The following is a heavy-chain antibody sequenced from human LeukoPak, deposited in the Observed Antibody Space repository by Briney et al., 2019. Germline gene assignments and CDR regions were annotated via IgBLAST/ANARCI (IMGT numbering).Heavy chain of an antibody. CDR2: IYYSGST. V-gene: IGHV4-31*03. D-gene: IGHD4-17*01. CDR1: GGSISSGGYY. Sequence: PSETLSLTCTVSGGSISSGGYYWSWIRQHPGKGLEWIGYIYYSGSTYYNPSLKSRVTISVDTSKNQFSLKLSSVTAADTAVYYCARGMDGDYVGAFDIWGQGTMVTASS. CDR3: ARGMDGDYVGAFDI. J-gene: IGHJ3*02.